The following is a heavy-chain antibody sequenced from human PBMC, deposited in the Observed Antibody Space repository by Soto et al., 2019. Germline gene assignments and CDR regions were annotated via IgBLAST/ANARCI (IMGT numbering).Heavy chain of an antibody. CDR1: GDSISSSNW. V-gene: IGHV4-4*02. J-gene: IGHJ6*02. CDR3: ARVSGSYSYGMDV. CDR2: IYHSGST. D-gene: IGHD1-26*01. Sequence: SETLSLTCTVSGDSISSSNWWSWVRQPPGKGLEWIGEIYHSGSTNYNPSLKSRVTISVDKSKNQFSLKLSSVTAADSAVYYCARVSGSYSYGMDVWGQGTTVTVSS.